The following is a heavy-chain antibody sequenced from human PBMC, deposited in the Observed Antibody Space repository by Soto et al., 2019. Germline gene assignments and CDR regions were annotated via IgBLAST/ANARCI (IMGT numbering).Heavy chain of an antibody. Sequence: PSETLSLTCTVSGGSVSSGSYYWSWIRQPPGKGLEWIGYIYFRGNTYYNPSLQTRVTISLDKSKSQFSLKLNSVTAADSAVYFCGRLEGLATISYYFDFWGQGALVTVSS. CDR1: GGSVSSGSYY. CDR3: GRLEGLATISYYFDF. D-gene: IGHD3-9*01. CDR2: IYFRGNT. V-gene: IGHV4-39*01. J-gene: IGHJ4*02.